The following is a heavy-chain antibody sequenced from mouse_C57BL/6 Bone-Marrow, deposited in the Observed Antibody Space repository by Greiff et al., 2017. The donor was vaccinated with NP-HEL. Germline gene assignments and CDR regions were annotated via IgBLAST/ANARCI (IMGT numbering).Heavy chain of an antibody. J-gene: IGHJ4*01. CDR2: INPSSGYT. CDR1: GYTFTSYT. V-gene: IGHV1-4*01. CDR3: AREGGSVNGYYDALDY. Sequence: VQLQQSGAELARPGASVKMSCKASGYTFTSYTMHWVKQRPGQGLEWIGYINPSSGYTKYNQKFKDKATLTADKSSSTANMQLSSLTSEDSAVYNCAREGGSVNGYYDALDYWGQGTSVTVSS. D-gene: IGHD2-2*01.